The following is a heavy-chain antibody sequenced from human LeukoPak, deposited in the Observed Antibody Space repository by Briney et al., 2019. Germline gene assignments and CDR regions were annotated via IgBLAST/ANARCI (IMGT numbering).Heavy chain of an antibody. CDR3: ASYLPYSYGYGAIDI. Sequence: SETLSLTCTVSGGSISSYYWSWIRQPPGKGLEWIGYIYYSGSTNYNPSLKSRVTISVDTSKNQFSLKLSSVTAADTAVYYCASYLPYSYGYGAIDIWGQGTMVTVSS. D-gene: IGHD5-18*01. V-gene: IGHV4-59*01. CDR1: GGSISSYY. J-gene: IGHJ3*02. CDR2: IYYSGST.